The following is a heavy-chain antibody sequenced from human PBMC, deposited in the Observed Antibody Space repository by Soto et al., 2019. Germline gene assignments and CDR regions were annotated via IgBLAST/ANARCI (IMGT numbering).Heavy chain of an antibody. Sequence: SVEASSEECRGGYRSYASWSVRQAHRQGLEWMGGIIPIFGTANYAQKFQGRVTITADESTSTAYMELSSLRSEDTAVYYCERDSSGWDSDKVSDPLGQRTLVTVSS. J-gene: IGHJ5*02. D-gene: IGHD6-19*01. CDR1: RGGYRSYA. CDR2: IIPIFGTA. V-gene: IGHV1-69*01. CDR3: ERDSSGWDSDKVSDP.